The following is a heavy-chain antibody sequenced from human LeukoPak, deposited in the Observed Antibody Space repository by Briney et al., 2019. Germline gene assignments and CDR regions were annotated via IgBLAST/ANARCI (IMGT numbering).Heavy chain of an antibody. D-gene: IGHD3-16*02. CDR2: ISDSGGST. V-gene: IGHV3-23*01. J-gene: IGHJ4*02. Sequence: QAGGSLRLSCAVSGFGVSVYFMTWVRQAPGKGLEWVSTISDSGGSTYYADSVKGRFTISRDNSKNTLYLQMNSLRAEDTAVYYCAKARNYPGLFDYWGQGTLVTVSS. CDR3: AKARNYPGLFDY. CDR1: GFGVSVYF.